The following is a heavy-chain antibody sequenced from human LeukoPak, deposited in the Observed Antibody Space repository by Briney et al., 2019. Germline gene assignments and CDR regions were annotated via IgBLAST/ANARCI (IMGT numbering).Heavy chain of an antibody. D-gene: IGHD3-22*01. J-gene: IGHJ4*02. CDR3: ARSGNYYDTSGLLY. CDR2: ISSSSITL. Sequence: GGSLRLSCAASGVMKTYSMNWVRQAPGKGLEWISYISSSSITLNYADSVKGRFTISRDNAKNLMFLHMNSLRDEDTAVYYCARSGNYYDTSGLLYWGQGALVIVSS. V-gene: IGHV3-48*02. CDR1: GVMKTYS.